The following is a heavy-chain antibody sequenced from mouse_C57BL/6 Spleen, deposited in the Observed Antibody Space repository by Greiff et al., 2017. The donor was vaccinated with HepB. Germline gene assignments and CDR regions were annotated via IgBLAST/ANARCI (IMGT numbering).Heavy chain of an antibody. CDR3: VRDDSYYGNPYYAMDY. Sequence: EVKLVESGGGLVQPKGSLKLSCAASGFTFNTYAMHWVRQAPGKGLEWVARIRSKSSNYATYYADSVKDRFTISRDDSQSMLYLQMNNLKTEDTAMYYCVRDDSYYGNPYYAMDYWGQGTSVTVSS. CDR1: GFTFNTYA. CDR2: IRSKSSNYAT. D-gene: IGHD2-1*01. V-gene: IGHV10-3*01. J-gene: IGHJ4*01.